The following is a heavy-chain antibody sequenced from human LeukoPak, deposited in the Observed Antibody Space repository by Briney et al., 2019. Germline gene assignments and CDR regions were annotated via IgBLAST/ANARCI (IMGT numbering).Heavy chain of an antibody. J-gene: IGHJ4*02. CDR1: GDSISGKTYS. D-gene: IGHD6-19*01. V-gene: IGHV4-39*01. CDR3: VRYRSGSNRFDY. CDR2: MYYSENT. Sequence: SETLSLTCTVSGDSISGKTYSWGWVRQPPGKGLEWIGYMYYSENTYYNPSLKSRVTISVDMSRIQFSLKLSSVTAADTAVYYCVRYRSGSNRFDYWGQGTLVTVSS.